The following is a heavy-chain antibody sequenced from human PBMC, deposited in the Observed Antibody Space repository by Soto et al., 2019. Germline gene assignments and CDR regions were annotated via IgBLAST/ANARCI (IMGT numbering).Heavy chain of an antibody. CDR3: ARDSGRSSLGGMDV. CDR2: IWYDGTNK. D-gene: IGHD6-6*01. V-gene: IGHV3-33*01. J-gene: IGHJ6*02. CDR1: GFTFSNHA. Sequence: VQLVESGGGVIQPGRSLRLSCAASGFTFSNHAMHWVRQAPGKGLEWVAVIWYDGTNKNYADSVKGRFTISRDNSKNTLYVQMNSLRAEDTAVYYCARDSGRSSLGGMDVWGQGTTVTVSS.